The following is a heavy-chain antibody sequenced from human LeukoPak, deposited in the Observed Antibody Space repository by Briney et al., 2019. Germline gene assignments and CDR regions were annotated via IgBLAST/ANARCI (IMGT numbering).Heavy chain of an antibody. D-gene: IGHD6-13*01. J-gene: IGHJ3*01. CDR3: ARISSSNWYNERGAFDV. Sequence: SETLSLTCTVSGGSISSYYWSWVRQPPGKGLEWIGFVYYTGSTNHSPSLKSRVTISVDTSKNQFSLKLRSVTAADTAVYYCARISSSNWYNERGAFDVWGQGTMVTVSS. V-gene: IGHV4-59*01. CDR2: VYYTGST. CDR1: GGSISSYY.